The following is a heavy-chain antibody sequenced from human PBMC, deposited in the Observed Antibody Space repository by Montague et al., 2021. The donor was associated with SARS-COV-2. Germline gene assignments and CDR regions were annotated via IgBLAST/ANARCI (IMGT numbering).Heavy chain of an antibody. J-gene: IGHJ6*02. CDR2: IYYSGST. CDR1: GGSISSSSYY. V-gene: IGHV4-39*07. D-gene: IGHD3-9*01. CDR3: ARDGSLRFDTLIGPRHYYYGMDV. Sequence: SETLSLTCTVSGGSISSSSYYSGWIRQPPGKGLELIGSIYYSGSTYYNPSLNSRVIISVDTSKHQFSLQMSSVTAAETAVYYCARDGSLRFDTLIGPRHYYYGMDVWGQGTTVTVSS.